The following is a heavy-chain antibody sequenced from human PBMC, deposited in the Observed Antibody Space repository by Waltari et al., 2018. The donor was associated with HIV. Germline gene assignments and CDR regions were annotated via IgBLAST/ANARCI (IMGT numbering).Heavy chain of an antibody. CDR2: INSDGSST. CDR3: ARAGRDGKLPPDY. V-gene: IGHV3-74*01. J-gene: IGHJ4*02. D-gene: IGHD1-26*01. Sequence: EVQLVESGGGSVQPGGSLRLSCAASGFTFSSYWMHWVRPAPGKGLVWVSRINSDGSSTSYADSVKGRFTISRENAKNTVYLQMSSLRAEDTAVYYCARAGRDGKLPPDYWGQGTLVTVSS. CDR1: GFTFSSYW.